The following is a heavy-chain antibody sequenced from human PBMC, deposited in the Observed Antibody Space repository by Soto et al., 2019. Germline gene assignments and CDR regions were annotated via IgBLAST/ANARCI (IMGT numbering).Heavy chain of an antibody. D-gene: IGHD3-22*01. Sequence: QVQLVESGGGVVQPGRSLRLSCAASGFTFSSYGMHWVRQAPGKGLEWVAVIWYDGSNKYYADSVKGRFTISRDNSKNTLYLQMNSLRAEDTAVYYCAREGVIVVEGGYYFDYWGQGTLVTDSS. CDR1: GFTFSSYG. CDR2: IWYDGSNK. V-gene: IGHV3-33*01. J-gene: IGHJ4*02. CDR3: AREGVIVVEGGYYFDY.